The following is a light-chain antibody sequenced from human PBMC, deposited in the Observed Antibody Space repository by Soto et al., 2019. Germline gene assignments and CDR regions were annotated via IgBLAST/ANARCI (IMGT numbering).Light chain of an antibody. CDR1: SSDVGGYNY. Sequence: QSALTQPASVSGSPGQSITISCTGTSSDVGGYNYVSWYQHHPGKAPKLMLYDVTNRPSGVSNRFSGSKSGNTASLTISGLQAEYEADYDCTSYTTSSPHVVCGVGTKVTVL. V-gene: IGLV2-14*03. CDR3: TSYTTSSPHVV. CDR2: DVT. J-gene: IGLJ3*02.